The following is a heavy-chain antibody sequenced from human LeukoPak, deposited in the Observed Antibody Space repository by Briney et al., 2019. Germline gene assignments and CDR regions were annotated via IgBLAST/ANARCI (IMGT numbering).Heavy chain of an antibody. CDR3: ARVPSPPSLVQLGNNWFDP. J-gene: IGHJ5*02. D-gene: IGHD6-13*01. Sequence: ASVKVSCKASGYTFTSYGISWVRQAPGQGLEWMGWISAYNGNTNYAQKLQGRVTMTTDTSTSTAYMELRSLRSDDTAVYYCARVPSPPSLVQLGNNWFDPWGQGTLVTVSS. V-gene: IGHV1-18*01. CDR1: GYTFTSYG. CDR2: ISAYNGNT.